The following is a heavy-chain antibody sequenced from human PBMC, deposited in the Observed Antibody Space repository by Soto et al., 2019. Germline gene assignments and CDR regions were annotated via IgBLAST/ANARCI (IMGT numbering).Heavy chain of an antibody. CDR2: MNPNSGNT. J-gene: IGHJ4*02. V-gene: IGHV1-8*01. CDR3: ARGMRVTFGGVIAPSYYFDY. D-gene: IGHD3-16*02. Sequence: QVQLVQSGAEVKKPGASVKVSCKASGYTFTSYDINWVRQATGQGLEWMGWMNPNSGNTGYAQKFQGGVTMTRNTSISTAYMELSSLRSEDTAVYYCARGMRVTFGGVIAPSYYFDYWGQGTLVTVSS. CDR1: GYTFTSYD.